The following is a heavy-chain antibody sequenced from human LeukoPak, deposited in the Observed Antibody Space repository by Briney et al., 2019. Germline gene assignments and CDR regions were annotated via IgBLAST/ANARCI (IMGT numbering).Heavy chain of an antibody. CDR1: GGSIGSYY. CDR2: IYFSGST. CDR3: AMGKTTSWFDP. J-gene: IGHJ5*02. D-gene: IGHD1-1*01. Sequence: SETLSLTCTVSGGSIGSYYWSWIRHPPGKGLEWIGYIYFSGSTNYNPSLKSRVTISVDTSKNQFSLKLSSVTAADTAVYYCAMGKTTSWFDPWGQGTLVTVSS. V-gene: IGHV4-59*08.